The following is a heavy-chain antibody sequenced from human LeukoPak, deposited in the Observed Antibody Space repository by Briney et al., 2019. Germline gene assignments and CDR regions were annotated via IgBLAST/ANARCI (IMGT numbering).Heavy chain of an antibody. Sequence: SETLSLTFTVSGGSISSSSYYWGWIRQPPGKGLEWIGSIYYSGSTYYNPSLKSRVTISVDRSKNQFSLKLSSVTAADTAVYYCARDLGGSRDYWGQGTLVTVSS. V-gene: IGHV4-39*07. CDR2: IYYSGST. J-gene: IGHJ4*02. D-gene: IGHD1-26*01. CDR1: GGSISSSSYY. CDR3: ARDLGGSRDY.